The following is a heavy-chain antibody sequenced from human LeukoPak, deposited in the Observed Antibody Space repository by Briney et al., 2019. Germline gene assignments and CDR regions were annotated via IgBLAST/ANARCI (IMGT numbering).Heavy chain of an antibody. CDR2: ISSNGSTI. D-gene: IGHD2-2*01. CDR1: GFTFSDYY. V-gene: IGHV3-11*04. Sequence: GGSLRLSCAASGFTFSDYYMRWIRPAPRDGLELASYISSNGSTIYYPASVKCRFTISSDNAKNSLYLRMNSLRAEDTAVYYCTRGYCSSTSSRDIWGQGTLVTVSS. CDR3: TRGYCSSTSSRDI. J-gene: IGHJ3*02.